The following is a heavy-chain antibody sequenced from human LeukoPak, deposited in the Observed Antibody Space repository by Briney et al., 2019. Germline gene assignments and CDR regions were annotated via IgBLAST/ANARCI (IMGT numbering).Heavy chain of an antibody. CDR2: INHSGST. CDR3: ARSWDYLYYYDSSGYYQLDY. V-gene: IGHV4-34*01. D-gene: IGHD3-22*01. J-gene: IGHJ4*02. CDR1: GGSFSGYY. Sequence: PSETLSLTCAVYGGSFSGYYWSWIRQPPGKVLEWIGEINHSGSTNYNPSLKSRVTISVDTSKNQFSLKLSSVTAADTAVYYCARSWDYLYYYDSSGYYQLDYWGQGTLVTVSS.